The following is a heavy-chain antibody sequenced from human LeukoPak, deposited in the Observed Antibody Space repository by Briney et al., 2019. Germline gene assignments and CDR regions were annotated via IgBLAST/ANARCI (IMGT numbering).Heavy chain of an antibody. D-gene: IGHD6-6*01. CDR1: GGTFSSYA. J-gene: IGHJ6*02. CDR3: AAEASSSSYYYYYGMDV. CDR2: IIPIFGTA. V-gene: IGHV1-69*13. Sequence: SVKVSCKASGGTFSSYAISWVRQAPGQGLEWMGGIIPIFGTANYAQKFQGRVTITADESTSTAYMKLSSLRSEDTAVYYCAAEASSSSYYYYYGMDVWGQGTTVTVSS.